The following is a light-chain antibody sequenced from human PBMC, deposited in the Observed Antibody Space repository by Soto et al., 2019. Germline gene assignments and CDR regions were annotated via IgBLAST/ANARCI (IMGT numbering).Light chain of an antibody. CDR3: CSYAGSDTYVL. CDR1: SSDVGDYNY. V-gene: IGLV2-11*01. Sequence: QPVLTQPRSVSGSPGQSVTISCTGTSSDVGDYNYVSWYQQHPDKAPKLMIYDVSKRPSGVPDRFSGSKSGNTASLTISGLQPEDEADYYCCSYAGSDTYVLFGGGTKLTVL. J-gene: IGLJ2*01. CDR2: DVS.